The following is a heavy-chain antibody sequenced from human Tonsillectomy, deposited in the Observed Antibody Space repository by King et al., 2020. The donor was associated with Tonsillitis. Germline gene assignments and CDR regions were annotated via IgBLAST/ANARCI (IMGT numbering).Heavy chain of an antibody. CDR1: GFTFNSYA. Sequence: QLVQSGGGLVQPGGSLRLSCAASGFTFNSYAMKWVRQAPGKGLEWVSDISGSGGXTYYAAPVKGRFTISRDNSKNTLYLQMDSLRAEDTAVYYCAKARGVYCSGGTCYSVSWGQGTLVTVSS. V-gene: IGHV3-23*04. D-gene: IGHD2-15*01. J-gene: IGHJ5*02. CDR2: ISGSGGXT. CDR3: AKARGVYCSGGTCYSVS.